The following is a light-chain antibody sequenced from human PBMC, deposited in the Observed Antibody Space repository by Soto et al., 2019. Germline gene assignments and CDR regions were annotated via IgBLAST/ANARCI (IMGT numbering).Light chain of an antibody. J-gene: IGLJ2*01. CDR1: SSNIGAGYD. Sequence: QSVLTQPPSVSGAPGQRVTISCTGSSSNIGAGYDVHWYQQLPGTAPKLLIYGNSNRPSGVPDRFSGSKSGTSASLAITGLQAEDEADYYCQSYDRSLRVVVCGGTKLTVL. CDR3: QSYDRSLRVV. V-gene: IGLV1-40*01. CDR2: GNS.